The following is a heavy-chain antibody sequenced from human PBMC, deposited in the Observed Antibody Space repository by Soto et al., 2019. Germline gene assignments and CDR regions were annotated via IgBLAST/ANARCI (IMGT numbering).Heavy chain of an antibody. CDR1: GYTFTGYY. CDR3: ARIVTGSYGYYYYYMDV. D-gene: IGHD5-18*01. V-gene: IGHV1-8*02. Sequence: ASVKVSCEASGYTFTGYYMHWVRQAPGQGLEWMGWMNPNSGNTNYAQKFQGRVTMTRNTSISTAYMELSSLRSEDTAVYYCARIVTGSYGYYYYYMDVWGKGTTVTVSS. CDR2: MNPNSGNT. J-gene: IGHJ6*03.